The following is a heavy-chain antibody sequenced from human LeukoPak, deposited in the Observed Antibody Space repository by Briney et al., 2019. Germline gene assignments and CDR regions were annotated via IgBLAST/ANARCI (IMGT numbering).Heavy chain of an antibody. Sequence: PGGSLRLSCAASGFTFSGSAMHWVRQASGKGLEWVGRIRSKANSYATAYAASVKGRFTISSDDSKNTAYLQMNSLKTEDTAVYYCTRKNDYGDNGGWFDPWGQGTLVTVSS. CDR3: TRKNDYGDNGGWFDP. D-gene: IGHD4-17*01. CDR1: GFTFSGSA. V-gene: IGHV3-73*01. J-gene: IGHJ5*02. CDR2: IRSKANSYAT.